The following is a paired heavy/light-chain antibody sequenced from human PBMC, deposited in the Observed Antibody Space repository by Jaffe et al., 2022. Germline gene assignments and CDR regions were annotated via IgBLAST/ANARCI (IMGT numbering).Heavy chain of an antibody. D-gene: IGHD3-3*01. V-gene: IGHV4-34*01. CDR3: ARGYPYYDFWSGGYYYYMDV. CDR1: GGSFSGYY. CDR2: INHSGST. Sequence: QVQLQQWGAGLLKPSETLSLTCAVYGGSFSGYYWSWIRQPPGKGLEWIGEINHSGSTNYNPSLKSRVTISVDTSKNQFSLKLSSVTAADTAVYYCARGYPYYDFWSGGYYYYMDVWGKGTTVTVSS. J-gene: IGHJ6*03.
Light chain of an antibody. Sequence: SSELTQDPAVSVALGQTVRITCQGDSLRSYYASWYQQKPGQAPVLVIYGKNNRPSGIPDRFSGSSSGNTASLTITGAQAEDEADYYCNSRDSSGNLVVFGGGTKLTVL. J-gene: IGLJ2*01. CDR2: GKN. CDR3: NSRDSSGNLVV. CDR1: SLRSYY. V-gene: IGLV3-19*01.